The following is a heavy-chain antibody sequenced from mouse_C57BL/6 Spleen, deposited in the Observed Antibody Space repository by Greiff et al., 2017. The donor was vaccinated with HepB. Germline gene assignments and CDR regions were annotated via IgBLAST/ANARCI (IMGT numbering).Heavy chain of an antibody. CDR1: GYAFTNYL. J-gene: IGHJ3*01. Sequence: QVHVKQSGAELVRPGTSVKVSCKASGYAFTNYLIEWVKQRPGQGLEWIGVINPGSGGTNYNEKFKGKATLTADKSSSTAYMQLSSLTSEDSAVYFCARSVDGYYWFAYWGQGTLVTVSA. V-gene: IGHV1-54*01. D-gene: IGHD2-3*01. CDR3: ARSVDGYYWFAY. CDR2: INPGSGGT.